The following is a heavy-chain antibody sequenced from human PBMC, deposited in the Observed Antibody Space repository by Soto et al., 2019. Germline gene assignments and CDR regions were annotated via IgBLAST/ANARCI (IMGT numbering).Heavy chain of an antibody. J-gene: IGHJ6*02. Sequence: SETLSLTCSVSGGFISNYYWTWIRQSPGKGLEWIGYVYNSGSTKYNPSLKSRVSISIDTSKNQFSLKLSSVTAADTAVYYCARGGVVVVSYALDAWGQGTTVTVSS. CDR2: VYNSGST. CDR3: ARGGVVVVSYALDA. CDR1: GGFISNYY. V-gene: IGHV4-59*01. D-gene: IGHD2-21*01.